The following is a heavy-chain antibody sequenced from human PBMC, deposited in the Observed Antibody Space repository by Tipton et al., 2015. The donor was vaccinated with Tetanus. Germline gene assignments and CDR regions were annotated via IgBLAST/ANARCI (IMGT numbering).Heavy chain of an antibody. CDR3: AREKSHHYYDSSAYSLDTFFDY. V-gene: IGHV4-59*01. D-gene: IGHD3-22*01. Sequence: LRLSCAASGFTFITSWMTWVRQAPGKGLEWIAYIYQNGDANYNPSLQSRVTISVDTSKNQFSLQLAFVTAADTAIYYCAREKSHHYYDSSAYSLDTFFDYWGQGALVTVSS. CDR1: GFTFITSW. CDR2: IYQNGDA. J-gene: IGHJ4*02.